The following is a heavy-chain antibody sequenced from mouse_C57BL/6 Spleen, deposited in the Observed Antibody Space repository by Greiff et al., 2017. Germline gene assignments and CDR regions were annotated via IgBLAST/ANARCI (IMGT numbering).Heavy chain of an antibody. CDR3: ARRGVMYYFDY. Sequence: QVQLQQSGAELVRPGTSVKMSCKASGYTFTNYWIGWAKQRPGHGLEWIGDIYPGGGYTNYNEKFKGKATLTADKSSSTAYMQFSSLTSEYSAIYYCARRGVMYYFDYWGQGTTLTVSS. CDR1: GYTFTNYW. CDR2: IYPGGGYT. J-gene: IGHJ2*01. D-gene: IGHD2-2*01. V-gene: IGHV1-63*01.